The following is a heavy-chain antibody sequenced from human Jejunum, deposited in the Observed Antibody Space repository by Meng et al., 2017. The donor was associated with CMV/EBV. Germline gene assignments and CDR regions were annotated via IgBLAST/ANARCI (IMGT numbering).Heavy chain of an antibody. J-gene: IGHJ4*02. CDR2: IYSDGNAT. Sequence: ASGFTFRNYAMSWVRQAPGKGLEWVSVIYSDGNATFYADSVKGRFTTFRDISKNTLYLQMNSLRDGDTAIYYCVKDDNGYTGEGGFWGQGTLVTVSS. D-gene: IGHD5-24*01. CDR3: VKDDNGYTGEGGF. V-gene: IGHV3-23*03. CDR1: GFTFRNYA.